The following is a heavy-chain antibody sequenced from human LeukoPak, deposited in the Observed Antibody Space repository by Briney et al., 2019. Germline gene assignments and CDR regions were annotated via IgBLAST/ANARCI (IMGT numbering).Heavy chain of an antibody. D-gene: IGHD2-2*01. CDR1: GYTFTGYY. V-gene: IGHV1-2*02. CDR3: ARGDCSSTSCYIINWFDP. CDR2: INPNSGGT. Sequence: GASVKVSCKASGYTFTGYYMHWVRQAPGQGLEWMGWINPNSGGTNYAQKFQGRVTMTRDTSISTAYMELSRPRSDDTAVYYCARGDCSSTSCYIINWFDPWGQGTLVTVSS. J-gene: IGHJ5*02.